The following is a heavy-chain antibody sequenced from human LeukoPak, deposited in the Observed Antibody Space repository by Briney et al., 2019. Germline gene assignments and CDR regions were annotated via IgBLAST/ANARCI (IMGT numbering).Heavy chain of an antibody. CDR3: ARVGNWGSADP. CDR2: MYYSGGT. J-gene: IGHJ5*02. CDR1: GGSISNSYYY. V-gene: IGHV4-39*07. Sequence: PSETLSLTCTVSGGSISNSYYYWGWIRQPPGKGLEWIGSMYYSGGTYYNPSLKSRVTISADTSQNQLFLKLSSVTAADTAVVYCARVGNWGSADPWGQGTLVTVSS. D-gene: IGHD7-27*01.